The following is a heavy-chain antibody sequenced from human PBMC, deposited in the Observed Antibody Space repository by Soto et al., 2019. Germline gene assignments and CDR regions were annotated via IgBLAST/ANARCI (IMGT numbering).Heavy chain of an antibody. D-gene: IGHD3-22*01. V-gene: IGHV4-30-2*01. CDR2: MYHSGST. CDR3: ARESYYDSSGYYYAGENDY. Sequence: SETLSLTCAVSGGSISSGGYSWSWIRQPPGKGLEWIGYMYHSGSTYYNPSLKSRVTISIDRSKNQFSLKLSSVTAAGTAVYYCARESYYDSSGYYYAGENDYWGQGTLVTVSS. CDR1: GGSISSGGYS. J-gene: IGHJ4*02.